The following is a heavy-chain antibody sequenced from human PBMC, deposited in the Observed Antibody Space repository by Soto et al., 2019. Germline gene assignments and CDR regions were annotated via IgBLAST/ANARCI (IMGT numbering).Heavy chain of an antibody. CDR2: INAGNGNT. J-gene: IGHJ5*02. V-gene: IGHV1-3*01. Sequence: ASVKVSCKASGYTFTSYAMHWVRQAPGQRLEWMGWINAGNGNTKYSQKFQGRVTITRDTSASTAYMELSSLRSEDTAVYYCARAPEQTIFGVVIRHSFWFDPWGQGTLVTVSS. D-gene: IGHD3-3*01. CDR1: GYTFTSYA. CDR3: ARAPEQTIFGVVIRHSFWFDP.